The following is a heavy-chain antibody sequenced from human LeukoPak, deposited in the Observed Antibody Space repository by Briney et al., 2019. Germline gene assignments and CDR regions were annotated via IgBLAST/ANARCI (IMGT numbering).Heavy chain of an antibody. CDR3: ARHRRYYFDY. V-gene: IGHV4-59*08. CDR2: IYYSGST. J-gene: IGHJ4*02. Sequence: SETLFLTCTVSGGSISSYYWSWIRQPPGKGLEWIGYIYYSGSTNYNPSLKSRVTISVDTSKNQFSLKLSSVTAADTAVYYCARHRRYYFDYWGQGTLVTVSS. CDR1: GGSISSYY.